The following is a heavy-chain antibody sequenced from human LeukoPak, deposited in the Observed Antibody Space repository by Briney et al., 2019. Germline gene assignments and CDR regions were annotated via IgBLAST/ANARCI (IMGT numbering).Heavy chain of an antibody. V-gene: IGHV1-69*02. D-gene: IGHD3-16*02. J-gene: IGHJ3*02. CDR1: GGTFSNYT. CDR2: IIPIVGKA. CDR3: ARYLVIRGDAFDI. Sequence: GSSVKVSCKASGGTFSNYTINWVRQAPGQRLEWMGRIIPIVGKANCAQNFQGRVTITADKSTSTAYMELSSLRSEDTAVYYCARYLVIRGDAFDIWGQGTMATVSS.